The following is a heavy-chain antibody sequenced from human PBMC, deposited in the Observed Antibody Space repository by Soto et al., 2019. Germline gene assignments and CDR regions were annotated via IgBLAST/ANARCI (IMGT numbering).Heavy chain of an antibody. CDR1: GGSISSGGYY. CDR2: IYYSGST. CDR3: ARSVCP. J-gene: IGHJ5*02. Sequence: QVQLQESGPGLVKPSQTLSLTCTVSGGSISSGGYYWNWIRLHPGKGLEWMGYIYYSGSTYYNPTLKRRVTISVATSKNQFSLKLSSVTAADPAVYYCARSVCPWGQGTLGTVSS. V-gene: IGHV4-31*03.